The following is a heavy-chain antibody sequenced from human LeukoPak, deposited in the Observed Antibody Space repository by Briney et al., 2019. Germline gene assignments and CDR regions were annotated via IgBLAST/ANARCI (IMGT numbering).Heavy chain of an antibody. CDR3: ARDSGRDDYGDYAGAFDI. J-gene: IGHJ3*02. V-gene: IGHV1-2*02. CDR1: EYTFTGYY. CDR2: INPNSGGT. D-gene: IGHD4-17*01. Sequence: ASVKVSCKASEYTFTGYYRHWVRQSPRQGLEWMGWINPNSGGTNYAQKFQGRVTMTRDTSIGTAYMELSRLRSDDTDVYYCARDSGRDDYGDYAGAFDIWGQGTMVTVSS.